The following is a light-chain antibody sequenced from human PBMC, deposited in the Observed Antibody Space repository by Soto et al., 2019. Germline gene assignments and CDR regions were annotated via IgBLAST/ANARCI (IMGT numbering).Light chain of an antibody. V-gene: IGKV1-5*03. CDR3: QQYNSYSRT. CDR2: KAS. CDR1: QNIYIW. J-gene: IGKJ2*01. Sequence: DIQMTQSPSTLSASVGDRVTITCRASQNIYIWLAWYQQKPGKAPQVLIYKASSLESGVPSRFSGSGSGTEFTLTISSLQPDDSATYYCQQYNSYSRTFGQGTKLEIK.